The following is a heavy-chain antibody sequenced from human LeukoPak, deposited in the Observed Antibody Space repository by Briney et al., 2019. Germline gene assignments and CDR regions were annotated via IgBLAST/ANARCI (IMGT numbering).Heavy chain of an antibody. J-gene: IGHJ6*04. CDR1: GGSVSSGRYY. CDR2: FYTTGTT. D-gene: IGHD1-26*01. Sequence: PSQTLSLTCSVSGGSVSSGRYYWTWIRQPAGTGLEWIGRFYTTGTTNYNPSLESRVTISIDTSKNQFSLKLSSVTAADTAVYYCARGTTLGPTSRMDVWGKGTTVTVSS. CDR3: ARGTTLGPTSRMDV. V-gene: IGHV4-61*02.